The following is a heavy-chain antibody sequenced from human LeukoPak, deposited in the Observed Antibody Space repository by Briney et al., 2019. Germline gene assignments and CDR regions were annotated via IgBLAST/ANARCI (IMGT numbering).Heavy chain of an antibody. Sequence: GESLKISCKGSGYSFTSYWIAWVRQMPGKGLELMGIIYIDDSDTIYSPSFQGKVTISVDKSIITAYLQWSNLKASDTAMYYCARSDSSSRDAFGIWGQGTMVTVSS. CDR3: ARSDSSSRDAFGI. CDR2: IYIDDSDT. D-gene: IGHD6-13*01. V-gene: IGHV5-51*01. CDR1: GYSFTSYW. J-gene: IGHJ3*02.